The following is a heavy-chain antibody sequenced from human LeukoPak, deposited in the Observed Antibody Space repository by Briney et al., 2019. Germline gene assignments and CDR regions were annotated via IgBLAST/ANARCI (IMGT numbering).Heavy chain of an antibody. Sequence: SETLSLTCAVSGGSISSNSYYWGWIRQPPGKGLEWIGSIYYSGSTYYNPSLKSRVTISVDTSKNQFSLKLSSVTAADTAVYYCARGSAVRRKYYFDYWGQGTLVTVSS. D-gene: IGHD3-10*01. CDR3: ARGSAVRRKYYFDY. V-gene: IGHV4-39*01. CDR2: IYYSGST. J-gene: IGHJ4*02. CDR1: GGSISSNSYY.